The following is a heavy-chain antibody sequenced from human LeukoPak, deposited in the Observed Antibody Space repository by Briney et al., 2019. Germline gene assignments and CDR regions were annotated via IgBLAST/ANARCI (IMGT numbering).Heavy chain of an antibody. CDR2: TYYRSKWYN. D-gene: IGHD7-27*01. Sequence: SQTLSLTCAISGDSVSSNSAAWNWIRQSPSRGLEWLGRTYYRSKWYNNYAISVKSRITINPDTSKNQFSLQLNSVTPEDTAVYYCTRECELGTPAAYLDYWGQGTPVTVSS. CDR3: TRECELGTPAAYLDY. V-gene: IGHV6-1*01. CDR1: GDSVSSNSAA. J-gene: IGHJ4*02.